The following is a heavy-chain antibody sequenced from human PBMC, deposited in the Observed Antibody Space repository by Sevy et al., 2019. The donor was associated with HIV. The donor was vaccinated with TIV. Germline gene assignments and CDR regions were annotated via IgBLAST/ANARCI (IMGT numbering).Heavy chain of an antibody. V-gene: IGHV3-11*01. J-gene: IGHJ6*02. CDR2: ISSSGSTI. D-gene: IGHD1-1*01. CDR3: ARYLTTRNSLGYGMDV. Sequence: GGCLRLSCAASGFTFSDYYMSWIRQAPGKGLEWVSYISSSGSTIYYADSVKGRFTISRDNAKNSLYLQMNSLRAEDTTVYYCARYLTTRNSLGYGMDVWGQGTTVTVSS. CDR1: GFTFSDYY.